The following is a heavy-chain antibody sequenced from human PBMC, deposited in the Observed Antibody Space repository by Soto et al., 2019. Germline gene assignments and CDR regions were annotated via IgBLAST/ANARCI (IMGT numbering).Heavy chain of an antibody. CDR1: AFSLSTGGVG. Sequence: QITLKESGPTLVKPTQTLTLTCTFSAFSLSTGGVGVGWIRQPPGKAIEWLALIYWDDDKRYSPSLRSRLTITKDTSKNQVVLTMTNMDPVDTATYYCIQSRCGGDCLQSSASYSYYGMDVWGQGTTVTVSS. J-gene: IGHJ6*02. CDR3: IQSRCGGDCLQSSASYSYYGMDV. CDR2: IYWDDDK. D-gene: IGHD2-21*02. V-gene: IGHV2-5*02.